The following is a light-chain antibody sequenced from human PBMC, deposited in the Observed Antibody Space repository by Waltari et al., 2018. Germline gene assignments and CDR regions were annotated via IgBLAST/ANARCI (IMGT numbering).Light chain of an antibody. J-gene: IGKJ4*01. CDR1: RSVSTY. CDR2: DVS. Sequence: EIVLTQSPATLSLSPGERATLSCRASRSVSTYLAWYQQKPGQAPRLLIYDVSHRATGIPARFSGSGSGTDFTLIISSLEPDDFAVYYCQHRANWPPLTFGGGTKVEI. V-gene: IGKV3-11*01. CDR3: QHRANWPPLT.